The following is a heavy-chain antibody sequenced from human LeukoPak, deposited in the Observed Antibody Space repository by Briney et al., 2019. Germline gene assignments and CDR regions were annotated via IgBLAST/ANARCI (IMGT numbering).Heavy chain of an antibody. CDR3: ARGWLAETTVVTPYNY. Sequence: SVNVSCKTSGGAFSSYDISWLRQAPGQGLEWMGGITPIFGTANYALKFQGRVTITAVESMSTAYMELSSLRSEDTAVYYCARGWLAETTVVTPYNYWGQGTLVTVSS. CDR1: GGAFSSYD. D-gene: IGHD4-23*01. CDR2: ITPIFGTA. V-gene: IGHV1-69*13. J-gene: IGHJ4*02.